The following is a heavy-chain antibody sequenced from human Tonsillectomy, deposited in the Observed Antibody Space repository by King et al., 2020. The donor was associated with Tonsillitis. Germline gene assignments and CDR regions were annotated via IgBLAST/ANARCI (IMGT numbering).Heavy chain of an antibody. CDR2: IYYSGST. J-gene: IGHJ4*02. CDR1: GGSISSSSYY. V-gene: IGHV4-39*01. Sequence: QLQLQESGPGLVKPSETLSLTCTVSGGSISSSSYYWGWIRQPPGKGLEWIGSIYYSGSTYYNPSLKSRVTISVDTSKNQFSLKLSSVTAADTAVYHCARHSYDSSGLYYFDYWGQGTLVTVSS. D-gene: IGHD3-22*01. CDR3: ARHSYDSSGLYYFDY.